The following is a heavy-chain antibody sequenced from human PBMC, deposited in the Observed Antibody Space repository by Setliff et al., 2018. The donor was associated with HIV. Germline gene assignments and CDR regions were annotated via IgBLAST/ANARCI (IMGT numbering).Heavy chain of an antibody. CDR2: IIPIFGTA. V-gene: IGHV1-69*13. CDR3: ARPPPSLQDFDFVFDS. D-gene: IGHD3-9*01. J-gene: IGHJ4*02. Sequence: SVKVSCKASGYTFSGDYMHWVRQAPGQGLELMGGIIPIFGTANYAQKFQGRVTITADESTSTAYMELSSLRSEDTAVYYCARPPPSLQDFDFVFDSWGQGTQVTVSS. CDR1: GYTFSGDY.